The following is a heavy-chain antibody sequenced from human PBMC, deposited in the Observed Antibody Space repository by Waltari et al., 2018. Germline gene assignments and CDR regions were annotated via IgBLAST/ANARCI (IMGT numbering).Heavy chain of an antibody. CDR2: IKDDGSDT. CDR1: GFIFTTYW. D-gene: IGHD1-26*01. CDR3: ARDFENSERHGMDV. J-gene: IGHJ6*02. Sequence: EVQLVESGGGLVQPGGSLRLSCAASGFIFTTYWLAWVRQAPGKGIEGVATIKDDGSDTYYVDSLKGRFIISRDNAKKSLYLQMNSLRDEDTAVYYCARDFENSERHGMDVWGQGTTVTVSS. V-gene: IGHV3-7*04.